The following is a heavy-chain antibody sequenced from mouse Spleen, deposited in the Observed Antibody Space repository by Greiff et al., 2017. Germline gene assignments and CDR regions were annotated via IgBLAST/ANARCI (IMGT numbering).Heavy chain of an antibody. CDR3: ARHMTAWFAY. CDR2: ISSGGGNT. J-gene: IGHJ3*01. CDR1: GFTFSSYA. D-gene: IGHD2-3*01. V-gene: IGHV5-9-3*01. Sequence: EVQGVESGGGLVKLGGSLKLSCAASGFTFSSYAMSWVRQTPEKRLEWVATISSGGGNTYYPDSVKGRFTISRDNAKNTLYLQMSSLKSEDTAMYYCARHMTAWFAYWGQGTLITVSA.